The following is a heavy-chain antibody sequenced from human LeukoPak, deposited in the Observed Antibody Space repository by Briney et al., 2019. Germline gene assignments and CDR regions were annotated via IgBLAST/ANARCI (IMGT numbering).Heavy chain of an antibody. CDR2: IYHSGST. CDR3: ARHHKEIFGVVSWFDP. D-gene: IGHD3-3*01. Sequence: PSETLSLTCAVSGYSISSGYYWGWIRQPPGKGLEWIGSIYHSGSTYYNPSLKSRVTISVDTSKNQFSLKLSSVTAADTAVYYCARHHKEIFGVVSWFDPWGQGTLVTVSS. J-gene: IGHJ5*02. CDR1: GYSISSGYY. V-gene: IGHV4-38-2*01.